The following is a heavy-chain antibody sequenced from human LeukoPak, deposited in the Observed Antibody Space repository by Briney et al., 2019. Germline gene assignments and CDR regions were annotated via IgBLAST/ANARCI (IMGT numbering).Heavy chain of an antibody. Sequence: PGGSLRLSCAASGFTFSSYSMNWVRQAPGKGLEWVSYISSSSSTIYYADSVKGRFTISRDNAKNSLYLQMNSLGDEDTAVYYCAREGRDYDFWSGYYPFYFDYWGQGTLVTVSP. CDR2: ISSSSSTI. J-gene: IGHJ4*02. D-gene: IGHD3-3*01. V-gene: IGHV3-48*02. CDR1: GFTFSSYS. CDR3: AREGRDYDFWSGYYPFYFDY.